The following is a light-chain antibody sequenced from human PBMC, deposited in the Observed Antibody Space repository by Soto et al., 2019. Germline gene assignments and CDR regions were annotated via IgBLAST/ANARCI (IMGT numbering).Light chain of an antibody. Sequence: DIQMTQSPSSLSASVGDRVIITCRASQSIINYLNWYQQKPGKAPKLLIYAASSLQSGVPSSFSGSGSGTDFTLTISSLQPEDFVTYYCQQGYRAPHTFGQGTKVDIK. CDR1: QSIINY. CDR3: QQGYRAPHT. V-gene: IGKV1-39*01. CDR2: AAS. J-gene: IGKJ1*01.